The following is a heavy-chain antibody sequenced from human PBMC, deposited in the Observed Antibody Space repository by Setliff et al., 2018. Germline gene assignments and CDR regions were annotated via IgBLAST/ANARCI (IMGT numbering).Heavy chain of an antibody. D-gene: IGHD2-21*01. CDR1: GGSFSNHY. CDR3: ARGSHDGDVYSGGFYFFDL. J-gene: IGHJ4*02. CDR2: XXXXXXX. Sequence: PSETLSLTCAVSGGSFSNHYWTWIRQTPGKGXVXVXXXXXXXXXXSXPSLKSRLXXSGDMSKNRVFLEVTSVTAADTAVYYCARGSHDGDVYSGGFYFFDLWGQGIQVTVSS. V-gene: IGHV4-34*01.